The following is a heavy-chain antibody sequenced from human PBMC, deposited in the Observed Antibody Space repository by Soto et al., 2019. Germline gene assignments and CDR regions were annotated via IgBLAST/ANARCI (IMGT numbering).Heavy chain of an antibody. V-gene: IGHV3-23*01. Sequence: GGSLRLSCAASGFTFSSYAMSWVHQAPGKGLEWVSAISDSGGSTYYADSVKGRFTISRDNSKSTLYLQMNSLGAEDTAVYYCAKDRGRGLYTGTYSAFDIWGQGTMVTVSS. CDR2: ISDSGGST. CDR3: AKDRGRGLYTGTYSAFDI. D-gene: IGHD1-26*01. CDR1: GFTFSSYA. J-gene: IGHJ3*02.